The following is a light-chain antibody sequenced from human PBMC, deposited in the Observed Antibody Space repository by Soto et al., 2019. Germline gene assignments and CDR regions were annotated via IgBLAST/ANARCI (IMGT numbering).Light chain of an antibody. Sequence: VLTQSPDTLSLSPGERATLSCRASRSFASSYLAWYQQRPGQAPRLLIYAASSRATGIPDRFRGSGSGTDFTLTISRLEPEDCVVYYCQQYGPSPPYTFGQGTHLEIK. CDR2: AAS. J-gene: IGKJ2*01. CDR1: RSFASSY. V-gene: IGKV3-20*01. CDR3: QQYGPSPPYT.